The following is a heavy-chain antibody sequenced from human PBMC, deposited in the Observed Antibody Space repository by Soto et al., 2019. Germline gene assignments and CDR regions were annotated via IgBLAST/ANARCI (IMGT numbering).Heavy chain of an antibody. CDR3: ARDPGYCTNGVCPIFDF. Sequence: SETLSLTCAVYGGSFSGYYWSWIRQPPGKGLEWIGEINHSGSTNYNPSLKSRVTISVDTSKNQFSLKLISVTAADTAVYFCARDPGYCTNGVCPIFDFWGQGVLVTVSS. V-gene: IGHV4-34*01. J-gene: IGHJ4*02. CDR1: GGSFSGYY. CDR2: INHSGST. D-gene: IGHD2-8*01.